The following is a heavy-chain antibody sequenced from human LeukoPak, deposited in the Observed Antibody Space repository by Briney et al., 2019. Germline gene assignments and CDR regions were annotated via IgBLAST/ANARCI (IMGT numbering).Heavy chain of an antibody. J-gene: IGHJ4*02. D-gene: IGHD5-18*01. CDR1: GDSITSPNW. Sequence: SETLSPTCDVSGDSITSPNWWSWVRQPPGKGLQWIGEIYHSGSTSYNPSLKSRVTIAVDKSRNQFSLKLTSVIAADTAAYYCARVVDTAPYYFDYWGQGTLVTVSS. V-gene: IGHV4-4*02. CDR2: IYHSGST. CDR3: ARVVDTAPYYFDY.